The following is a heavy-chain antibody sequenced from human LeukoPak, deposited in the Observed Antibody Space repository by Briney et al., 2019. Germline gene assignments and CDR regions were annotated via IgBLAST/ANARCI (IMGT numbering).Heavy chain of an antibody. CDR1: GFTFSSYA. CDR3: AKGVGSSGYFDAFDI. V-gene: IGHV3-23*01. D-gene: IGHD3-22*01. Sequence: GGSLGLSCAASGFTFSSYAMSWVRQAPGKGLEWVSAISGSGGSTYYADSVKGRFTISRDNSKNTLYLQMNSLRAEDTAVYYCAKGVGSSGYFDAFDIWGQGTMVTVSS. CDR2: ISGSGGST. J-gene: IGHJ3*02.